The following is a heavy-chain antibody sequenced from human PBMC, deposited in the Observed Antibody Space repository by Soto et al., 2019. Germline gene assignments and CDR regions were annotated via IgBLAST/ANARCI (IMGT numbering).Heavy chain of an antibody. D-gene: IGHD6-19*01. CDR1: GFTFSSYW. CDR3: AREPLLRSGWYYFDY. V-gene: IGHV3-74*01. J-gene: IGHJ4*02. CDR2: INSDGSST. Sequence: GGSLRLSCAASGFTFSSYWMHWVRQAPGKGLVWVSRINSDGSSTSYADSVKGRFTISRDNAKNTLYLQMNSLRAEDTAVYYCAREPLLRSGWYYFDYWGQGTLVTVSS.